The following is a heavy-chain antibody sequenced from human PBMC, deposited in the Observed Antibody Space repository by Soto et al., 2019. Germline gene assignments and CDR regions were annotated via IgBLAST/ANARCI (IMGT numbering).Heavy chain of an antibody. CDR1: GASVSSPTHY. D-gene: IGHD1-20*01. V-gene: IGHV4-61*01. CDR2: VYYSGIT. CDR3: ARTRDNNINYYYALDV. Sequence: ETLSLTCTVSGASVSSPTHYWNWIRQSPGKGLEWIGFVYYSGITNYSPSLKSRVTISLDTSKDQFSMRLTSVTAADTAVYYCARTRDNNINYYYALDVWGQGTTVTVSS. J-gene: IGHJ6*02.